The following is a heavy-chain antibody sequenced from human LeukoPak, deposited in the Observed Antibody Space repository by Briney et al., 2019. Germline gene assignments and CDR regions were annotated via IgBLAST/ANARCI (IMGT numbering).Heavy chain of an antibody. V-gene: IGHV3-48*01. CDR1: GFTFSSYS. CDR3: ARRGSYFDY. J-gene: IGHJ4*02. CDR2: ISSSSSTI. D-gene: IGHD3-16*01. Sequence: GGSLRLSCAASGFTFSSYSMNWVRQAPGKGLEWVSYISSSSSTIYYADSVKGRFTISRDNAKNSLYLQMNSLRAEDTAVYYCARRGSYFDYWGQGTLVTVSS.